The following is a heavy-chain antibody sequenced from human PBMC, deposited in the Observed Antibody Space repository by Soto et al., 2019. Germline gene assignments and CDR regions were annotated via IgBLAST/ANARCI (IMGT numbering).Heavy chain of an antibody. CDR3: ARDYYGSGSYQGGYCFDY. D-gene: IGHD3-10*01. CDR1: GYTFTGYY. J-gene: IGHJ4*02. V-gene: IGHV1-2*04. CDR2: INPNSGGT. Sequence: ASVKVSCKASGYTFTGYYMHWVRQAPGQGLEWMGWINPNSGGTNYAQKFQGWVTMTRDTSISTAYMELSRLRSDDTAVYYCARDYYGSGSYQGGYCFDYWGQGTLVTVSS.